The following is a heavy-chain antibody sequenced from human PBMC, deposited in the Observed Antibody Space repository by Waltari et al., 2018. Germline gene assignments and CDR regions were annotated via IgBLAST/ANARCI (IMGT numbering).Heavy chain of an antibody. CDR1: GFTVSGYG. CDR2: IGYDGSLK. J-gene: IGHJ4*02. CDR3: VKSMTVTTGSLDS. D-gene: IGHD4-17*01. V-gene: IGHV3-33*06. Sequence: QVLLVESGGGVVQPGGSLGLSWATSGFTVSGYGMHWVRQAPGRGLEWVAVIGYDGSLKYYADSVKGRFTISRDTSKNTVYLEMNSLRVEDTALYYCVKSMTVTTGSLDSWGQGTPVSVSS.